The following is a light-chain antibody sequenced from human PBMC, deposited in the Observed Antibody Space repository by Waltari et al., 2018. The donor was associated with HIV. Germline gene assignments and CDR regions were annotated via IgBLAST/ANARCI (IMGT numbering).Light chain of an antibody. J-gene: IGKJ1*01. CDR2: DAS. V-gene: IGKV3-15*01. CDR3: HQYNSWPRT. CDR1: QSVSSN. Sequence: EIVMTQSLATLSVSPGERATLSCRASQSVSSNLAWYQQKPGQAPRLLIYDASTRAIGIPGRFSGSGSGTEFTLTISSLQSEDFAVYYCHQYNSWPRTFGQGTKVEIK.